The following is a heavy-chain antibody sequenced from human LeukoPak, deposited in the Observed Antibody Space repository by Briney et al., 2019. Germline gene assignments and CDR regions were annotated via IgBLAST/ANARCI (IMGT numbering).Heavy chain of an antibody. CDR1: GDSVGSSTYY. J-gene: IGHJ5*02. D-gene: IGHD2-2*01. V-gene: IGHV4-39*01. Sequence: LETLSLTCTVSGDSVGSSTYYWGWLRQPPGKGLEWIASITFSGNTYNPSLKSRVATSVDTSKNQFSLKLSSVTAADTAVYYCARLGFCTTTNCPWGQGTLVTVSS. CDR3: ARLGFCTTTNCP. CDR2: ITFSGNT.